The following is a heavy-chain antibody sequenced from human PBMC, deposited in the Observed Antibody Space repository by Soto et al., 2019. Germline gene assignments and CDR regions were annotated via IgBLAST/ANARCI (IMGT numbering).Heavy chain of an antibody. J-gene: IGHJ2*01. CDR3: TTHTITTHFDL. CDR2: IKSKNDGETI. V-gene: IGHV3-15*07. Sequence: EVQLVESGGDLVKPGGSLILSCAASGFTFNNAWMNWVRQAPGKGLEWVGRIKSKNDGETIEYAAPVKGRFTISRDDSKNTLYLQMNILKTEDTAVYFCTTHTITTHFDLWGRGTLVTVSS. D-gene: IGHD4-4*01. CDR1: GFTFNNAW.